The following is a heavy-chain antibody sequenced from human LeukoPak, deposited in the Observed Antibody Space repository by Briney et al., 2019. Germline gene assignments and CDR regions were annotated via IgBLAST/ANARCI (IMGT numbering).Heavy chain of an antibody. V-gene: IGHV4-34*01. D-gene: IGHD6-13*01. CDR2: INHSGST. CDR1: GFTFRNAW. Sequence: GSLRLSCAASGFTFRNAWMSWVRQPPGKGLEWIGEINHSGSTNYNPSLKSRVTISVDTSKNQFSLKLSSVTAADTAVYYCARHPAGLAAAPPDYWGQGTLVTVSS. CDR3: ARHPAGLAAAPPDY. J-gene: IGHJ4*02.